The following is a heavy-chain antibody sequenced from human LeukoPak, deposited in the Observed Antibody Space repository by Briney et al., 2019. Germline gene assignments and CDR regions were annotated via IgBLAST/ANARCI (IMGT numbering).Heavy chain of an antibody. V-gene: IGHV4-34*01. CDR3: AKEALDTANAFDI. CDR1: GGSFSGYY. CDR2: INHSGST. Sequence: PSETLSLTCAVYGGSFSGYYWSWIRQPPGKGLEWIGEINHSGSTNYNPSLKSRVTISVDTSKNQFSLKLSSVTAADTAVYYCAKEALDTANAFDIWGQGTMVTVSS. D-gene: IGHD5-18*01. J-gene: IGHJ3*02.